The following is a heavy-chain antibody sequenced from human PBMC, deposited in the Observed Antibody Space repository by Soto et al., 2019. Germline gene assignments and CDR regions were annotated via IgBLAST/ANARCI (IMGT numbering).Heavy chain of an antibody. Sequence: QVQLVQSGAEVKKPGASVKVSCKASGYTFTGYYMHWVRQAPGQGLEWMGWINPNSGGTNYAQKCQGWVTMTRDTSISTAYMELSRLRSDDTAVYYCARDSRVGSKTAVTTLGYWGQGTLVTVSS. D-gene: IGHD4-17*01. CDR2: INPNSGGT. CDR3: ARDSRVGSKTAVTTLGY. V-gene: IGHV1-2*04. J-gene: IGHJ4*02. CDR1: GYTFTGYY.